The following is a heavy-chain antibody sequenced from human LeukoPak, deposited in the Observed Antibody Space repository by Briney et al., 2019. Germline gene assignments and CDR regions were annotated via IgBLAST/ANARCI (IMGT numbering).Heavy chain of an antibody. D-gene: IGHD5-18*01. CDR2: IYYSGST. V-gene: IGHV4-31*03. Sequence: ASETLSLTCTVSGGSTSSGGYYWSWIRQHPGKGLEWIGYIYYSGSTYYNPSLKSRVTISVDTSKNQFSLKLSSVTAADTAVYYCARGSIQLWLEPIDYWGQGTLVTVSS. CDR3: ARGSIQLWLEPIDY. CDR1: GGSTSSGGYY. J-gene: IGHJ4*02.